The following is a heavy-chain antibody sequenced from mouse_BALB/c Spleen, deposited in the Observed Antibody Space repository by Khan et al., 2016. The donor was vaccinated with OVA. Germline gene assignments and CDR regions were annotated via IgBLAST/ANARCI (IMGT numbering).Heavy chain of an antibody. D-gene: IGHD2-14*01. Sequence: EVQLQESGPSLVKPSQTLSLTCSVTGDSITTGYWNWIRKFPGTKLEYMGYIIYTGYTYYNPSLKSRLSITRQTSNNQYYLQLNSVTDEDTATYYCARSTYRYAFVYWGQGTLVTVSA. CDR2: IIYTGYT. V-gene: IGHV3-8*02. CDR1: GDSITTGY. CDR3: ARSTYRYAFVY. J-gene: IGHJ3*01.